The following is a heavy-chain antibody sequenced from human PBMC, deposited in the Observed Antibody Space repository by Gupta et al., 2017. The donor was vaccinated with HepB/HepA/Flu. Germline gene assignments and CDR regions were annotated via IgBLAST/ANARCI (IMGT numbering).Heavy chain of an antibody. Sequence: QVQLQQWGAGLLKPSETLSLTCAVYGGSFSGYYWSWIHQPPGKGLEWIGEINHSGSTNYNPSLKSRVTISVDTSKNQFSLKLSSVTAADTAVYYCARGGSIPTPSDRGYGMDVWGQGTTVTVSS. CDR2: INHSGST. CDR1: GGSFSGYY. J-gene: IGHJ6*02. V-gene: IGHV4-34*01. CDR3: ARGGSIPTPSDRGYGMDV.